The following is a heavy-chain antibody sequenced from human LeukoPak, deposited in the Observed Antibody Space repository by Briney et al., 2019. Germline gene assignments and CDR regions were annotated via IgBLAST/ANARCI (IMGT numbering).Heavy chain of an antibody. Sequence: GGSLRLSCAVSGFTFSNYSINWVRQAPGKGLEWVSNISSSGTAISYADSVMGRFIISRDNAKNSLYLQMNSLRDEDTAVYYCARIGSDTYSSSWYGWGQGTLVTVSS. CDR2: ISSSGTAI. D-gene: IGHD6-13*01. V-gene: IGHV3-48*02. J-gene: IGHJ4*02. CDR1: GFTFSNYS. CDR3: ARIGSDTYSSSWYG.